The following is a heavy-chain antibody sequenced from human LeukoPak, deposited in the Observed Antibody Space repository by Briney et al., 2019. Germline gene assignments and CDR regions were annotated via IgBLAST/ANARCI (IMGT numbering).Heavy chain of an antibody. D-gene: IGHD3-22*01. CDR1: GYTFPSYF. CDR2: INPNGDIT. J-gene: IGHJ3*02. CDR3: ARGESSGYYPFFDAFDI. Sequence: ASVKVSCKTSGYTFPSYFMHWVRQAPGQGLEWMGVINPNGDITAYAQQFQGRVTMSSDTSTTTFYLKLSSLRSDDTAVYYCARGESSGYYPFFDAFDIWGQGTMVTVSS. V-gene: IGHV1-46*01.